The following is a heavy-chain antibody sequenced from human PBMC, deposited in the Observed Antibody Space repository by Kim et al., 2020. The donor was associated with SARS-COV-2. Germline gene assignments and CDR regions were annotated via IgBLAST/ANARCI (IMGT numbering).Heavy chain of an antibody. CDR1: GFTFSSYD. CDR2: IGTAGDT. D-gene: IGHD3-9*01. Sequence: GGSLRLSCAASGFTFSSYDMHWVRQATGKGLEWVSAIGTAGDTYYPGSVKGRFTISRENAKNSLYLQMNSLRAGDTAVYYCARGDDILTGRIGAFDIWGQGTMVTVSS. V-gene: IGHV3-13*04. CDR3: ARGDDILTGRIGAFDI. J-gene: IGHJ3*02.